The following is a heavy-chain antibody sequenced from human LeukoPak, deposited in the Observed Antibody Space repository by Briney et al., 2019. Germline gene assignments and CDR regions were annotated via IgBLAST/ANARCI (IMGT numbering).Heavy chain of an antibody. D-gene: IGHD5-12*01. CDR2: IYPGDSDT. CDR3: ARLPTESGYDFLYFDY. V-gene: IGHV5-51*01. J-gene: IGHJ4*02. Sequence: GESLKISCKGSGYSFTSYWIGWVRQMPGKGLEWMGIIYPGDSDTRYSPSFQGQVTISADKSISTAYLQWSSLKASDTAMYYCARLPTESGYDFLYFDYWGQGTLVTVSS. CDR1: GYSFTSYW.